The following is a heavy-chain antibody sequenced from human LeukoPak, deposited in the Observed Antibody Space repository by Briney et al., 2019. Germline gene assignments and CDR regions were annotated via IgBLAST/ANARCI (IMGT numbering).Heavy chain of an antibody. J-gene: IGHJ4*02. CDR1: GFTFSSYD. CDR2: IGTAGDT. V-gene: IGHV3-13*01. Sequence: GRSLRLSCAASGFTFSSYDTHWVRQATGKGLEWVSAIGTAGDTYYPGSVKGRFTISRENAKNSLYLQMNSLRAGDTAVYYCARSTAGGEFDYWGQGTLVTVSS. CDR3: ARSTAGGEFDY. D-gene: IGHD3-16*01.